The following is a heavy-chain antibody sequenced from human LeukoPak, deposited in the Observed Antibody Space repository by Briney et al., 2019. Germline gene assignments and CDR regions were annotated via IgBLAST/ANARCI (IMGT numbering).Heavy chain of an antibody. V-gene: IGHV4-4*07. D-gene: IGHD3-10*01. CDR3: ASSYGPDDFDY. Sequence: SETLSLICTVSGGSISRYYWSWIRQPAGGGLEWIGRIYTNGSTNYNPSLKSRVTMSVDTSKNQFSLKLSSVTAADTAVYYCASSYGPDDFDYWGQGTLVTVSS. J-gene: IGHJ4*02. CDR1: GGSISRYY. CDR2: IYTNGST.